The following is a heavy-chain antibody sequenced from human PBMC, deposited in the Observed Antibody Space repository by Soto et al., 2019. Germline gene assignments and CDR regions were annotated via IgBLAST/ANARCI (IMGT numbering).Heavy chain of an antibody. D-gene: IGHD3-10*01. CDR3: ARDPKNYYGSGSYYHYYMDV. CDR2: ISWDGGST. J-gene: IGHJ6*03. CDR1: GFTFGDYT. Sequence: GGSLRLSCAASGFTFGDYTMHWVRQAPGKGLEWVSLISWDGGSTYYADSVKGRFTISRDNAKNSLYLQMNSLRAEDTAVYYCARDPKNYYGSGSYYHYYMDVWGKGTTVTVSS. V-gene: IGHV3-43*01.